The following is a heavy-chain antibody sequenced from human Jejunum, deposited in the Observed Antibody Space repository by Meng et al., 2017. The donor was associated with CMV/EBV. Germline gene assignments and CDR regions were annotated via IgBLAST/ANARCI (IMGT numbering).Heavy chain of an antibody. CDR2: IGGGDTT. D-gene: IGHD3-3*01. CDR3: ARQNYHYWSDYSVFLDL. CDR1: FTFSSYW. V-gene: IGHV3-69-1*01. Sequence: FTFSSYWMHWVRQAPGKGLEWISYIGGGDTTIHADSVKGRFTVSRDNAKNSLYLQMNSLSAEDTAVYFCARQNYHYWSDYSVFLDLWGQGALVTVSS. J-gene: IGHJ4*02.